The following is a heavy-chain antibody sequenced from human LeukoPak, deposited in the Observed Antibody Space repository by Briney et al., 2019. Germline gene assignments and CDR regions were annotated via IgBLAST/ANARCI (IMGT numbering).Heavy chain of an antibody. V-gene: IGHV3-30-3*01. J-gene: IGHJ4*02. CDR3: AASYSGYDYGFHY. CDR2: ISYDGSNK. D-gene: IGHD5-12*01. Sequence: PGGSLRLSCAASGFTFSSYAMHWVRQAPGKGLEWVAVISYDGSNKYYADSVKGRFTISRDNAKNSLYLQMNSLRAEDTAVYYCAASYSGYDYGFHYWGQGTLVTVSS. CDR1: GFTFSSYA.